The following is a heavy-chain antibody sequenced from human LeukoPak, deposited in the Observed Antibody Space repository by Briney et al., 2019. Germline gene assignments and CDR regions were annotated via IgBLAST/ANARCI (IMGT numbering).Heavy chain of an antibody. CDR1: GFTFNNFG. D-gene: IGHD2-21*02. J-gene: IGHJ4*02. CDR2: ISGSGIST. CDR3: AKDGRLLEFDY. V-gene: IGHV3-23*01. Sequence: PGGSLRLSCAASGFTFNNFGMSWARQAPGKGLEWVSAISGSGISTYYADSVKGRFTISRDNSKNTVYLQMNSLRAEDTAVYYCAKDGRLLEFDYWGQGTLVIVSS.